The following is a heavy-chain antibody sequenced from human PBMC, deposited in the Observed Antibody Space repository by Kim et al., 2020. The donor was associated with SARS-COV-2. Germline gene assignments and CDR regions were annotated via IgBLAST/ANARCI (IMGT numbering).Heavy chain of an antibody. Sequence: NAISVNSRITINPDTSKIQFSLQLNSVTPEDTAVYYCARGIAAAGTMDYWGQGTLVTVSS. J-gene: IGHJ4*02. D-gene: IGHD6-13*01. V-gene: IGHV6-1*01. CDR3: ARGIAAAGTMDY.